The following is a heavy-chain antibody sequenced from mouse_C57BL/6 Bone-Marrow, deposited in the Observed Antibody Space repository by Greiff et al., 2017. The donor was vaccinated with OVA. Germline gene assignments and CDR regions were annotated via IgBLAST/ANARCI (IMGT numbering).Heavy chain of an antibody. CDR1: GYTFTNYW. Sequence: QVHVKQSGAELVRPGTSVKMSCKASGYTFTNYWIGWAKQRPGHGLEWIGDIYPGGGYTNYNEKFKGKATLTADKSSSTAYMQFSSLTSEDSAIYYCARSYYGSSYRDYFDYWGQGTTLTVSS. J-gene: IGHJ2*01. CDR3: ARSYYGSSYRDYFDY. CDR2: IYPGGGYT. D-gene: IGHD1-1*01. V-gene: IGHV1-63*01.